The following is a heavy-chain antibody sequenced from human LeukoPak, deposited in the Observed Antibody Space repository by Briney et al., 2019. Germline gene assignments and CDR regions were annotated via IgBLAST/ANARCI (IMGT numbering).Heavy chain of an antibody. CDR1: GFTFSSYG. J-gene: IGHJ6*02. Sequence: GGSLRLSCAASGFTFSSYGMSWVRQAPGKGLEWVSAISNSGGSTPYADSVKGRFTISRDDSKNTLYLQMNSLRGEDTAVYYCARGPWSAAGYNGMDVWGQGTTVTVSS. CDR2: ISNSGGST. D-gene: IGHD6-13*01. V-gene: IGHV3-23*01. CDR3: ARGPWSAAGYNGMDV.